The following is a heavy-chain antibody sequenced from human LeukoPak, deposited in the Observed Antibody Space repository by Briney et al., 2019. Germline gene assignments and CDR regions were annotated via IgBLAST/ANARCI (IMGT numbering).Heavy chain of an antibody. J-gene: IGHJ5*02. CDR2: ISSASNTI. CDR1: GFTFSSYS. D-gene: IGHD3-10*01. CDR3: ARDGWFGDYNWFDP. V-gene: IGHV3-48*01. Sequence: PGGSLRLSCAASGFTFSSYSMNWVRQAPGKGLEWVSYISSASNTIYYADSVKGRFTISRDNAENSLYLQMNSLRAKDTAMYYCARDGWFGDYNWFDPWGQGTLVTVSS.